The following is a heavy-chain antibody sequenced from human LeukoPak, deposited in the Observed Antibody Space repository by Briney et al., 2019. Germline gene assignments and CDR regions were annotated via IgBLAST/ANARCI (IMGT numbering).Heavy chain of an antibody. CDR3: ARAESKYYYDSSGYFDY. CDR1: GFTFSSYE. CDR2: ISSSGSTI. V-gene: IGHV3-48*03. D-gene: IGHD3-22*01. Sequence: PGGSLRLSRAASGFTFSSYEMNWVRQAPGKGLEWVSYISSSGSTIYYADSVKGRFAISRDNAKNSLYLQMNSLRAEDTAVYYCARAESKYYYDSSGYFDYWGQGTLVTVSS. J-gene: IGHJ4*02.